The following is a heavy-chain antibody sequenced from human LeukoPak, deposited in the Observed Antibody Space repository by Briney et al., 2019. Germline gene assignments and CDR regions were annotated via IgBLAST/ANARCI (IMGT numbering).Heavy chain of an antibody. V-gene: IGHV4-39*07. J-gene: IGHJ4*02. Sequence: SGTLSLTCTVSGGSISSSSYYWGWIRQPPGKGLEWIGSIYYSGSTYYNPSLKSRVTISVDTSKNQFSLKLSSVTAADTAVYYCARGLNDSSGYYYVLFDYWGQGTLVTVSS. CDR3: ARGLNDSSGYYYVLFDY. CDR1: GGSISSSSYY. CDR2: IYYSGST. D-gene: IGHD3-22*01.